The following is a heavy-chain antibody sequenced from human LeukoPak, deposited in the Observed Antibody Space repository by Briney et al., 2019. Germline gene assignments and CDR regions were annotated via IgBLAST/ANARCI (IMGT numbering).Heavy chain of an antibody. CDR3: ARQLKGVLPFDY. J-gene: IGHJ4*02. CDR1: GGSMRRSLYY. Sequence: PSETLSLTCTVSGGSMRRSLYYWGWIRQPPGKGLEWIGIVLYTGVTYYHPSLKSRVTMSIDTSRNQFSLNLSSVTAADTAVYYCARQLKGVLPFDYWGQGTAVSVSS. D-gene: IGHD2-8*01. V-gene: IGHV4-39*01. CDR2: VLYTGVT.